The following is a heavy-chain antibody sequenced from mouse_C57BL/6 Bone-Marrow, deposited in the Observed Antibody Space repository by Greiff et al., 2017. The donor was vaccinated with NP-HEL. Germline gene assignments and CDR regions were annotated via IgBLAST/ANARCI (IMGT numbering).Heavy chain of an antibody. CDR3: ARGRVYGNPYYFDD. V-gene: IGHV1-76*01. J-gene: IGHJ2*01. CDR2: IYPGSGNT. Sequence: VQLQQSGAELVRPGASVKLSCKASGYTFTDYYINWVKQRPGQGLEWIARIYPGSGNTYYNEKFKGKATLTAEKSSSTAYMQLSSLTSEDSAVYFCARGRVYGNPYYFDDWGQGTTLTVSS. CDR1: GYTFTDYY. D-gene: IGHD2-1*01.